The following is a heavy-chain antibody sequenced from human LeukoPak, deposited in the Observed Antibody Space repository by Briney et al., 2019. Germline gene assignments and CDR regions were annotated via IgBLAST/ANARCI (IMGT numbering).Heavy chain of an antibody. V-gene: IGHV3-48*02. CDR1: GLTYNIHN. CDR3: ARIVKWGLPAFVEC. CDR2: ITSSSDTI. D-gene: IGHD1-26*01. J-gene: IGHJ4*02. Sequence: GGSLRLSCAASGLTYNIHNIMWTTQAPGKGLEWVSYITSSSDTIYYADSVEGRFTISRDNANNSLYLLMSSLRDEDTAVYYCARIVKWGLPAFVECWGQGPLVTVSS.